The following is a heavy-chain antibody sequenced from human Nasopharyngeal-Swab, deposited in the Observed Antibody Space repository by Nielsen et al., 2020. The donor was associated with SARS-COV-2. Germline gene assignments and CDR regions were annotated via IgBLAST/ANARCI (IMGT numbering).Heavy chain of an antibody. CDR2: INAGNGNT. J-gene: IGHJ5*02. CDR1: GYTFTSYA. V-gene: IGHV1-3*01. CDR3: ATGQQWLVQWFDP. Sequence: ASVKVSCKASGYTFTSYAMHWVRQAPGQRLEWMGWINAGNGNTEYSQKFQGRVTMTEDTSTDTAYMELSSLRSEDTAVYYCATGQQWLVQWFDPWGQGTLVTVSS. D-gene: IGHD6-19*01.